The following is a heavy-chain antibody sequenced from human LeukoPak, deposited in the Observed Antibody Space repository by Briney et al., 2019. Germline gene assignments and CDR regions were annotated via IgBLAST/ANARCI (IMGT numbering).Heavy chain of an antibody. D-gene: IGHD3-3*01. V-gene: IGHV1-69*05. J-gene: IGHJ6*03. CDR1: GCTFTSYG. CDR3: ARVEKSHYDSLYYMDV. Sequence: SVKVSCKASGCTFTSYGISWVRQAPGQGLEWMGGIIPIFGTTNYAQKFQGRVTITTDESTSTAYMELSSLRSEDTAVYYCARVEKSHYDSLYYMDVWGKGTTVTVSS. CDR2: IIPIFGTT.